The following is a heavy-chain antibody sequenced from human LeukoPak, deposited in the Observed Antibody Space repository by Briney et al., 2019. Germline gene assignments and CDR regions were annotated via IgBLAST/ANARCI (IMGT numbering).Heavy chain of an antibody. D-gene: IGHD4-17*01. Sequence: GGSLRLSCAASGFTFSSYEMNWVCRAPGEGLEWGSYISSSGSTIYYADSVKGRFTISRDNAKNSLYLQMNSLRVEDTAVYFCARATSYGDYYFDSWGPGTLVTVSS. CDR2: ISSSGSTI. CDR1: GFTFSSYE. J-gene: IGHJ4*02. CDR3: ARATSYGDYYFDS. V-gene: IGHV3-48*03.